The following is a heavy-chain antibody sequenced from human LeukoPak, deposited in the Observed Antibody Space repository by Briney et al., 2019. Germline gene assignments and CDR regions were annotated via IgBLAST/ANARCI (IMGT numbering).Heavy chain of an antibody. J-gene: IGHJ4*02. V-gene: IGHV3-53*01. CDR2: IYSGGHT. Sequence: GGSLRLSCAASGFTVSSNYMSWVRQAPGKGLEWVSVIYSGGHTYYVDSVKGRFTIFRDNSKNTLYLQMNSLRAEDTAVYYCARWVGDYFFDYWGQGTLVTVSS. CDR1: GFTVSSNY. CDR3: ARWVGDYFFDY. D-gene: IGHD3-10*01.